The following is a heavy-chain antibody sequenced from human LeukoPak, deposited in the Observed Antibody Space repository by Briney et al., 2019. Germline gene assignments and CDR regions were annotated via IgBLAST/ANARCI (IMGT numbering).Heavy chain of an antibody. V-gene: IGHV4-39*01. CDR3: ARRLYSSSFIDY. CDR2: IYYSGST. D-gene: IGHD6-13*01. CDR1: GGSISSSTYY. Sequence: SETLSLTCTVSGGSISSSTYYWGWIRQPPGKGLEWIGSIYYSGSTYCNPSLKSRVTISVDTSKNQFSLKLSSVTAADTAVYYCARRLYSSSFIDYWGQGTLVTVSS. J-gene: IGHJ4*02.